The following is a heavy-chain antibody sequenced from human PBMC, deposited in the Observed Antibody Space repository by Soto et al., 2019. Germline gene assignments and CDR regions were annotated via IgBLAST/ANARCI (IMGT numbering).Heavy chain of an antibody. D-gene: IGHD3-3*02. V-gene: IGHV3-7*01. J-gene: IGHJ6*03. Sequence: LSLTCAASGFTFSSYWMSWVRQAPGKGLEWVANIKQDGSEKYYVDSVKGRFTISRDNAKNSLYLQMNSLRAEDTAVYYCARVAPSAHYYYYYYMDVWGKGTTVTVSS. CDR3: ARVAPSAHYYYYYYMDV. CDR2: IKQDGSEK. CDR1: GFTFSSYW.